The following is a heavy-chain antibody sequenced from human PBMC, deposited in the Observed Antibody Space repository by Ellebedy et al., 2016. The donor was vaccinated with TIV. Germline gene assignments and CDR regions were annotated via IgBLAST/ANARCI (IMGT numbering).Heavy chain of an antibody. CDR2: IISMFGTI. Sequence: SVKVSCXASGGTFSSYAITWVRQAPGQGLEWMGGIISMFGTIHYAQRLQGRVTITADESTSTAYMELSSLRSDDTAVYYCARTRIPPGIAVDWGQGTLVTVSS. CDR3: ARTRIPPGIAVD. J-gene: IGHJ4*02. CDR1: GGTFSSYA. D-gene: IGHD6-19*01. V-gene: IGHV1-69*13.